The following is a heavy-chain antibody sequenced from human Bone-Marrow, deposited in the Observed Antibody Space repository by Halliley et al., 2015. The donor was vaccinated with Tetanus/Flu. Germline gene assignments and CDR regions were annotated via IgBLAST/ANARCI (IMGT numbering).Heavy chain of an antibody. Sequence: QLVQSGAEVKKPGASAKVSCQASGYTFTTYYLHWVRQAPGQGLEWMGIINPSGGKTTYAQKFQGRVTVTRDTSTDTVYMELSRLRPAAPAIYCWAGDGFPAPLSTAPHFYAGLDAWGQGTTVTVSS. CDR1: GYTFTTYY. CDR3: AGDGFPAPLSTAPHFYAGLDA. CDR2: INPSGGKT. D-gene: IGHD4-17*01. J-gene: IGHJ6*02. V-gene: IGHV1-46*01.